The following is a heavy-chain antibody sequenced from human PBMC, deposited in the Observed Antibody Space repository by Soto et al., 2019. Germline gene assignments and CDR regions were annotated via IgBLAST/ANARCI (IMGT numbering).Heavy chain of an antibody. CDR2: MTPNSGNT. D-gene: IGHD6-13*01. CDR1: GYTFTSYD. Sequence: ASVKVSCKASGYTFTSYDINWVRQATGQGLEWMGWMTPNSGNTGYAQKFQGRVTMTRNTSISTAYMELSSLRSEDTAVYSCARAGLLAAARIHAFDIWGQGTMVTVSS. V-gene: IGHV1-8*01. J-gene: IGHJ3*02. CDR3: ARAGLLAAARIHAFDI.